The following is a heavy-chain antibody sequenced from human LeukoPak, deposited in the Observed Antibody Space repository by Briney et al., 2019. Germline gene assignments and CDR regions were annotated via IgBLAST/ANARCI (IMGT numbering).Heavy chain of an antibody. CDR1: AFTFSSYS. J-gene: IGHJ4*02. CDR2: ISSSSTYI. D-gene: IGHD3-22*01. V-gene: IGHV3-21*01. Sequence: GGSLRLSCAASAFTFSSYSMNRVRQAPGKGLEWVSSISSSSTYIYYADSVKGRFAISRDNAKNSVYLQMNSLRAEDTAVYYCASLDGAYDSDLAHWGRGTLVTVSS. CDR3: ASLDGAYDSDLAH.